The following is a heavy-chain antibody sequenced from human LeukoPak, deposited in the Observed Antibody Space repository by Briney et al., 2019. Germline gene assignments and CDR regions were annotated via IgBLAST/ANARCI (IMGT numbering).Heavy chain of an antibody. Sequence: PGGSLRLSCAASGFTFSSYAMSWVRQAPGKGLEWVSAISGSGGSTYYADSVKGRFTISRDNSKNTLYLQMNSLRAEDTAVYYCARSGDSSGYPHFALFGDFDYWGQRTLVTVSS. V-gene: IGHV3-23*01. CDR1: GFTFSSYA. J-gene: IGHJ4*02. CDR2: ISGSGGST. CDR3: ARSGDSSGYPHFALFGDFDY. D-gene: IGHD3-22*01.